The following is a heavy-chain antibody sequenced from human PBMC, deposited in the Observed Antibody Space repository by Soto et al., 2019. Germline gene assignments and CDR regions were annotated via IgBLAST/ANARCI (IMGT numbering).Heavy chain of an antibody. CDR3: ARGIATGQLDP. V-gene: IGHV1-3*01. CDR2: INPDNGNT. CDR1: GYTFTRYT. D-gene: IGHD2-15*01. J-gene: IGHJ5*02. Sequence: ASVKVSCKASGYTFTRYTMNWVRQAPGQRLEWMGWINPDNGNTKSSQKFQDRVIITRDTSASTAYMDLSSLRSEDTAVYYCARGIATGQLDPWGQGTLVTAPQ.